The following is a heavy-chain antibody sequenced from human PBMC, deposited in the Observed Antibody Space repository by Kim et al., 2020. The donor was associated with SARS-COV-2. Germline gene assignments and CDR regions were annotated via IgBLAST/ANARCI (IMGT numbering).Heavy chain of an antibody. V-gene: IGHV3-30*18. CDR1: GFTFSSYG. J-gene: IGHJ6*02. Sequence: GGSLRLSCAASGFTFSSYGMHWVRQAPGKGLEWVAVISYDGSNKYYADSVKGRFTISRDNSKNTLYLQMNSLRAEDTAVYYCAKELGVGVTMVRGVITPHYYSYGMDVWGQGTTVTVSS. D-gene: IGHD3-10*01. CDR3: AKELGVGVTMVRGVITPHYYSYGMDV. CDR2: ISYDGSNK.